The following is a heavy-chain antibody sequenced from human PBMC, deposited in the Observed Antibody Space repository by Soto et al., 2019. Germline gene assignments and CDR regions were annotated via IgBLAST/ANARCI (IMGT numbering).Heavy chain of an antibody. CDR3: ARVSVVVVAAEHYYYGMDV. CDR2: IIPIFGTA. V-gene: IGHV1-69*01. CDR1: GGTFSSYA. Sequence: QVQLVQSGAEVKKPGSSVKVSCKASGGTFSSYAISWVRQAPGQGLEWMGGIIPIFGTANYAQKFQGRVTITADESTSTASMELSSLRSEDTAVYYCARVSVVVVAAEHYYYGMDVWGQGTTVTVSS. J-gene: IGHJ6*02. D-gene: IGHD2-15*01.